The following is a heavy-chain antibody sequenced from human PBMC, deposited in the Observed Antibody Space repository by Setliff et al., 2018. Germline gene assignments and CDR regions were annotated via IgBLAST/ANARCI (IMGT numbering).Heavy chain of an antibody. J-gene: IGHJ4*02. CDR2: INHSGGT. Sequence: KPSETLSLTCAVQGGPFSGYYWSWIRQPPGKGLESIGDINHSGGTNYNPSLKSRVTVSIDTSKNHFSLKLSSVTAADTAVYYCARGFLRYDSGTYYTYWGQGTLVTSPQ. D-gene: IGHD3-10*01. CDR3: ARGFLRYDSGTYYTY. CDR1: GGPFSGYY. V-gene: IGHV4-34*01.